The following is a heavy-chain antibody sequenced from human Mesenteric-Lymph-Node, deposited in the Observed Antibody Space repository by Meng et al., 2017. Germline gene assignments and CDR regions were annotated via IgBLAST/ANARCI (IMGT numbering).Heavy chain of an antibody. D-gene: IGHD2-21*02. CDR3: ARDLTYCGGDCYSEGWFDP. V-gene: IGHV1-46*01. CDR1: GYTFTSYY. Sequence: ASVKVSCKASGYTFTSYYMHWVRQAPGQGLEWMGIINPSGGSTSYAQKFQGRVTMTRDTSTSTVYMELSSLRSDDTAVYYCARDLTYCGGDCYSEGWFDPWGQGTLVTVSS. J-gene: IGHJ5*02. CDR2: INPSGGST.